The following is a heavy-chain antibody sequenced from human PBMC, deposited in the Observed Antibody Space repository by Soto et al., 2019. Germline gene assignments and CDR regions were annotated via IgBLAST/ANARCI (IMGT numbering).Heavy chain of an antibody. CDR3: ARGHYDFTPDV. J-gene: IGHJ6*02. D-gene: IGHD3-3*01. V-gene: IGHV4-61*01. CDR2: IYYSGST. Sequence: QVQLQESGPRLVKPSETLSLTCTVSGDSVNSGNHFWSWIRQPPGKGLEWIGFIYYSGSTNYNPSLQSRVTTSLDTSKNQSPLKRSSVTAADTAVYYWARGHYDFTPDVWGQGTPVTVSS. CDR1: GDSVNSGNHF.